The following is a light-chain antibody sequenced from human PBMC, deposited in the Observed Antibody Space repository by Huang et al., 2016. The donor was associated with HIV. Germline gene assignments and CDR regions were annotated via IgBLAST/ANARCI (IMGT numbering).Light chain of an antibody. CDR1: QSLLHTSNSSNY. J-gene: IGKJ4*01. CDR2: WAS. Sequence: DIVMTQSPDSLAVSLGARATINCKSSQSLLHTSNSSNYLAWYQQKLGQPPKLLMYWASTRQSGVPDRFSGSGSGTDFTPSISGLQAEDVATYYCQQYYSTPLTFGGGTKVEIK. V-gene: IGKV4-1*01. CDR3: QQYYSTPLT.